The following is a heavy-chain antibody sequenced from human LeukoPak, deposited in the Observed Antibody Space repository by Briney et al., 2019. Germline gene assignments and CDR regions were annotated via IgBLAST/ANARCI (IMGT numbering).Heavy chain of an antibody. D-gene: IGHD6-19*01. J-gene: IGHJ4*02. V-gene: IGHV1-24*01. CDR3: ATPPLRWLVKGGYYFDY. CDR1: GYTLTELS. Sequence: ASVKVSCKVSGYTLTELSTHWVRQAPGKGLEWMGGFDPEDGETIYAQKFQGRVTMTEDTSTDTAYMELSSLRSEDTAVYYCATPPLRWLVKGGYYFDYWGQGTLVTVSS. CDR2: FDPEDGET.